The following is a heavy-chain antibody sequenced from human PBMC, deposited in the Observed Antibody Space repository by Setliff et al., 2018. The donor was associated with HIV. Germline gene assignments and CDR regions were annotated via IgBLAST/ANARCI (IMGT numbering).Heavy chain of an antibody. CDR2: INPSGGST. CDR1: GYTFTSYY. CDR3: ARVGNTAMFDY. Sequence: ASVKVSCKASGYTFTSYYIHWVRQAPGQGLEWMGRINPSGGSTSYAQKFQGRVTMTRDTSTSTVYMELSSLRSEDTAVYYCARVGNTAMFDYWGQGTLVTVSS. D-gene: IGHD5-18*01. J-gene: IGHJ4*02. V-gene: IGHV1-46*01.